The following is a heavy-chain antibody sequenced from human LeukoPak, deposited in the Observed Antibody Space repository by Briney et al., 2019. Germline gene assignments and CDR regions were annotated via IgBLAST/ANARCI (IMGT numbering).Heavy chain of an antibody. J-gene: IGHJ4*02. CDR2: IKQDGSEK. V-gene: IGHV3-7*01. Sequence: GGSLRLSCAASGFTFSSYWMSWVRQAPGKGLEWVANIKQDGSEKYYVDSVKGRFTISRDNAKTSLYLQMNSLRAEDTAVYYCARDLSGVAGYTYGRGIDYWGQGTLVTVSS. CDR3: ARDLSGVAGYTYGRGIDY. D-gene: IGHD5-18*01. CDR1: GFTFSSYW.